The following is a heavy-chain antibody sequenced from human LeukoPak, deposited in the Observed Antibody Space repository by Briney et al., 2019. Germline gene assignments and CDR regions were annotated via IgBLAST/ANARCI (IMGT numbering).Heavy chain of an antibody. V-gene: IGHV4-4*07. CDR3: AREFSGTSIAARVFDS. J-gene: IGHJ4*02. D-gene: IGHD6-6*01. CDR1: GGSITSYY. Sequence: ASETLSLTCTVSGGSITSYYWTYIRQPVGKGLEWIGRIHTSGSTNYNPSLESRVTMSIDTSKNHFSLNLSSVTAADTAMYYCAREFSGTSIAARVFDSWGQGTLVTVSS. CDR2: IHTSGST.